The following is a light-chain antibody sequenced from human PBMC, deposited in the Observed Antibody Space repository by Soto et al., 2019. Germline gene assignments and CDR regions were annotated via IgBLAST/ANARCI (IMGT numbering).Light chain of an antibody. CDR2: GAS. Sequence: DIVMTQSPATLSVSPGETVTLSCKASQSLNRNVAWYQQKPGHAPRVLSYGASARATDIPDSFRGSGSGAEYSLTITNLLSNDFVLYYCQQYDKWPHTFGLGTKLEIK. CDR1: QSLNRN. J-gene: IGKJ2*01. V-gene: IGKV3-15*01. CDR3: QQYDKWPHT.